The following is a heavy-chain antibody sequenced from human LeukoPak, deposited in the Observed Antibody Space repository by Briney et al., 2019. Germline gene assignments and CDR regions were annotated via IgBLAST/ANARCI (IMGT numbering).Heavy chain of an antibody. CDR2: IYYSGST. Sequence: SETLSLTCTVSGGSISSYYWSWIRQPPGKGLEWIGYIYYSGSTNYNPSLKSRVTISVDKSKNQFSLKLSSVTAADTAVYYCARGGVLRYFDWLFEGAWFDPWGQGTLVTVSS. V-gene: IGHV4-59*12. D-gene: IGHD3-9*01. CDR1: GGSISSYY. CDR3: ARGGVLRYFDWLFEGAWFDP. J-gene: IGHJ5*02.